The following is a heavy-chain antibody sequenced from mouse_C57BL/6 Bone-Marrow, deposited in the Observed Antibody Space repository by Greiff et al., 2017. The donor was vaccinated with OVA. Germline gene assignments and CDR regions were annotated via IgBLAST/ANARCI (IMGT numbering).Heavy chain of an antibody. CDR1: GFSFNTYA. CDR3: VRHGYYAMDY. Sequence: EVQLVESGGGLVQPKGSLKLSCAASGFSFNTYAMNWVRQAPGKGLEWVARIRSKSNNYATYYADSVKDRFTISRDDSESMLYLQMSNLKTEDTAMYYCVRHGYYAMDYWGQGTSVTVSS. V-gene: IGHV10-1*01. J-gene: IGHJ4*01. CDR2: IRSKSNNYAT.